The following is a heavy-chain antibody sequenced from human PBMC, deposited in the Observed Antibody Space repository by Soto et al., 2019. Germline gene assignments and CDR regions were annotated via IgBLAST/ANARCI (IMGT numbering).Heavy chain of an antibody. V-gene: IGHV3-21*04. Sequence: PGGSLRLSCTFTFSMYSMNWVRQAPGKGLEWVASISSGSAYIKYAESVKGRFTISRDNAKNSLYLQMNSLRAEDTAVYYCARIAVADILGRGGCFDYWGQGTLVTVSS. D-gene: IGHD6-19*01. CDR3: ARIAVADILGRGGCFDY. CDR2: ISSGSAYI. CDR1: FTFSMYS. J-gene: IGHJ4*02.